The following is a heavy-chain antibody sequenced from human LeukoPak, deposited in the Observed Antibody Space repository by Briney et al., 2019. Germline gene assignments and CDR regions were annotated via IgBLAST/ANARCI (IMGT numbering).Heavy chain of an antibody. J-gene: IGHJ4*02. CDR2: ITSSSTYT. V-gene: IGHV3-21*01. Sequence: PGGSLRLSCAASGFTFNTYNMNWVRQAPGKGLEWVSSITSSSTYTFYADSVKGRFTISRDNAKNSLYLQMNSLRDEDTAMYYCTRDRARAGGEILDYWGQGTLVTVSS. D-gene: IGHD3-10*01. CDR3: TRDRARAGGEILDY. CDR1: GFTFNTYN.